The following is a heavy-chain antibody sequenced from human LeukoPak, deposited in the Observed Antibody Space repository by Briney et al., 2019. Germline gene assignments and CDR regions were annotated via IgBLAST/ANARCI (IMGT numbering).Heavy chain of an antibody. D-gene: IGHD3-10*01. V-gene: IGHV1-8*03. CDR3: ARVGHPPITMVRGVIYPLGD. CDR2: MNPNSGNT. J-gene: IGHJ4*02. CDR1: GYTFTSYD. Sequence: ASVKVSCKASGYTFTSYDINWVRQATGQGLEWMGWMNPNSGNTGYAQKFQGRVTITRNTSISTAYMELSSLRSEDTAVYYCARVGHPPITMVRGVIYPLGDWGQGTLVTVSS.